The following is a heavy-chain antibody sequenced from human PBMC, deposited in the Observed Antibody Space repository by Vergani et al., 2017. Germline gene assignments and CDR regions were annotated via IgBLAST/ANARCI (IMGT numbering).Heavy chain of an antibody. D-gene: IGHD6-6*01. Sequence: VQLVESGGGLVQPGRSLRLSCAASGFTFDDYAMHWVRQAPGKGLEWVAFIRYDGSNKYYADSVKGRFTISRDNSKNTLYLQMNSLRAEDTAVYYCARAGRPIAARLYFDYWGQGTLVTVSS. V-gene: IGHV3-30*02. CDR2: IRYDGSNK. CDR1: GFTFDDYA. CDR3: ARAGRPIAARLYFDY. J-gene: IGHJ4*02.